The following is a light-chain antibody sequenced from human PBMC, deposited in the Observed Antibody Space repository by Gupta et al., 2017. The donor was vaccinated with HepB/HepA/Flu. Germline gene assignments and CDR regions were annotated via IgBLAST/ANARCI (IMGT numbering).Light chain of an antibody. J-gene: IGKJ1*01. Sequence: ELVMTQSPATLSVSPGERATLSCRASQSVSSSLAWYQQKPGQAPRLLIYGASTRATGIPARFSGSGSGTEFTLTISSLQSEDFAVYYCQQYKHWPLWTFGQGTKVEIK. CDR2: GAS. CDR1: QSVSSS. V-gene: IGKV3-15*01. CDR3: QQYKHWPLWT.